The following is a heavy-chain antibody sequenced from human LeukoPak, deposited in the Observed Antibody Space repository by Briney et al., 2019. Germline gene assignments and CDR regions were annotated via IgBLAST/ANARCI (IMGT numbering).Heavy chain of an antibody. D-gene: IGHD3-10*01. V-gene: IGHV3-7*01. CDR3: ARIYYFGDNNWRYFDN. CDR2: IDPDGSEK. Sequence: PGGSLRLSCAASGFTFNSYWMSRVRQAPGKGLEWVANIDPDGSEKQYGDSVKGRFTTSRDNAKNSLYLQMNSPRAEDTAIYYCARIYYFGDNNWRYFDNWGQGTLVTVSS. J-gene: IGHJ4*02. CDR1: GFTFNSYW.